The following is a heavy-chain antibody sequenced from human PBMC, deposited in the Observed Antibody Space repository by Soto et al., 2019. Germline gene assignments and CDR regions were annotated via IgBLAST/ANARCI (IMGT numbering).Heavy chain of an antibody. CDR2: ISSSSRYI. V-gene: IGHV3-21*01. CDR1: GFTFSSYS. Sequence: GGSLRLSCAASGFTFSSYSMNWVRQARGKGLEWVSSISSSSRYIYYADQVKGRFTISRDNAKNSLYLQMHSRRAADTAVHYSARWNYSGYDYDYWGKGTLVTVSS. J-gene: IGHJ4*02. CDR3: ARWNYSGYDYDY. D-gene: IGHD5-12*01.